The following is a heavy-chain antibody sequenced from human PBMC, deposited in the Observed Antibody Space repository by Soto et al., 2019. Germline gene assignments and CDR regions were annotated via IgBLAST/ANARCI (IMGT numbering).Heavy chain of an antibody. CDR3: ARETAYDILTGYRDY. Sequence: QVQLVQSGAEVKKPGASVKVSCKASGYTFTSYGISWVRQAPGQGLEWMGWISAYNGNTNYAQKHQGRVTMTTDTSTSTAYMELRSLRSDDTAVYYCARETAYDILTGYRDYWGQGTLVTVSS. J-gene: IGHJ4*02. CDR1: GYTFTSYG. V-gene: IGHV1-18*01. D-gene: IGHD3-9*01. CDR2: ISAYNGNT.